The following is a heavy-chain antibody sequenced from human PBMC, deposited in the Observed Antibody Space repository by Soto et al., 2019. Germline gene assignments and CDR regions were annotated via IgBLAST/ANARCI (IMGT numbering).Heavy chain of an antibody. CDR1: GFTFSSYA. CDR2: ISGSGGST. CDR3: AKGGPVVPAARAFDY. J-gene: IGHJ4*02. Sequence: GGSLRLSCAASGFTFSSYAMSWVRQAPGKGLEWVSAISGSGGSTYYADSVKGRFTISRDNSKNTLYLQMNSLRAEDTAVYYCAKGGPVVPAARAFDYWGQGTLVTAPQ. V-gene: IGHV3-23*01. D-gene: IGHD2-2*01.